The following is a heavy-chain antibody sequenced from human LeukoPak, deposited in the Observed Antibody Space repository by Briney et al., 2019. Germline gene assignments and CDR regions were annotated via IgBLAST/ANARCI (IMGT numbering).Heavy chain of an antibody. D-gene: IGHD1-26*01. Sequence: GGSLRLSCAASGFTFSHYYMSWVRQAPGRGLEWVANIKQDGSEQFYLDSVKGRFTISRDNAKNALYLQMHSLRVEDTAVYYCCLLGGSYYSKGYWGQGTLVTVSS. V-gene: IGHV3-7*01. CDR1: GFTFSHYY. CDR2: IKQDGSEQ. J-gene: IGHJ4*02. CDR3: CLLGGSYYSKGY.